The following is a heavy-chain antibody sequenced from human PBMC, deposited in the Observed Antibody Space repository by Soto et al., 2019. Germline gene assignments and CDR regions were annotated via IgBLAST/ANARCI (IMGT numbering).Heavy chain of an antibody. D-gene: IGHD6-13*01. CDR3: ARDLAAAGR. V-gene: IGHV1-46*01. Sequence: ASVKVSCKASGYTFTSHYIHWVRQAPGQGLEWMAIINPYGGSTNYAQKFRGRVTLTMDTSTSTVYMEVSSLRSEDTAVYYCARDLAAAGRWGQGSLVTVYS. J-gene: IGHJ4*02. CDR2: INPYGGST. CDR1: GYTFTSHY.